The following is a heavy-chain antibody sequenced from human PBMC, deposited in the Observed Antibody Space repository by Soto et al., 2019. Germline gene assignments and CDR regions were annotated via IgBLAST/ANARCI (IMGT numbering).Heavy chain of an antibody. Sequence: GESLKISCKGSGYTFNTYWIGWVRQMPGRGLEWMGIIYPDNSETRYGPSFQGQVTISAGKSINTAYLQWSSLKASDTAMYYCARTNAFDIWGQGTMVTVSS. V-gene: IGHV5-51*01. CDR2: IYPDNSET. CDR1: GYTFNTYW. J-gene: IGHJ3*02. CDR3: ARTNAFDI.